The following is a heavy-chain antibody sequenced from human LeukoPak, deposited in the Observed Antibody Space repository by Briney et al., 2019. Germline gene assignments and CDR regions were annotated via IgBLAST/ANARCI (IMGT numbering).Heavy chain of an antibody. Sequence: KPSETLSLTCAVSGYPISSGYYWGWIRQPPGKGLEWIGSIYHSGSTYYNPSLKSRVTISVDTSKNQFSLKLSSVTAADTAVYYCARLTERRVPYSGYERYWFDPWGQGTLVTVSS. CDR1: GYPISSGYY. V-gene: IGHV4-38-2*01. CDR3: ARLTERRVPYSGYERYWFDP. CDR2: IYHSGST. J-gene: IGHJ5*02. D-gene: IGHD5-12*01.